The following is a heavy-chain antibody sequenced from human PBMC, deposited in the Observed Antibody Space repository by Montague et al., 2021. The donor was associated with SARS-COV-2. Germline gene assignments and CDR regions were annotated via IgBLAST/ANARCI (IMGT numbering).Heavy chain of an antibody. Sequence: SETLSLTCTVSNYSVSSGYYWGWIRQFPGKGLEWIGFKFHSGSTYYNPSLQSRVITSVDTSKNQVSLKLRSVSAADTAVYYCARGVVGPTVLFLEYWGQGILVAASS. D-gene: IGHD1-26*01. CDR2: KFHSGST. V-gene: IGHV4-38-2*02. CDR3: ARGVVGPTVLFLEY. J-gene: IGHJ4*02. CDR1: NYSVSSGYY.